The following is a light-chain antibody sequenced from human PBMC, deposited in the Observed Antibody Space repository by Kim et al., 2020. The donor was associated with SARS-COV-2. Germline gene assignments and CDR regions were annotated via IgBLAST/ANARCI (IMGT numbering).Light chain of an antibody. CDR3: QQYNDWPPAYS. Sequence: EIVMTQSPATVSVSLGERATLSCRASQTISSNLAWYQQKPGQAPRLLIYGASTRATAVPARFSGSGSGTEFTLTITGLQSEDFAVYYCQQYNDWPPAYSFGQGTKLEI. V-gene: IGKV3-15*01. CDR2: GAS. CDR1: QTISSN. J-gene: IGKJ2*01.